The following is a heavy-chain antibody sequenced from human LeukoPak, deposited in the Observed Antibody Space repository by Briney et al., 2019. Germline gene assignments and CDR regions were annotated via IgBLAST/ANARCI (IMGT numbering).Heavy chain of an antibody. D-gene: IGHD6-13*01. CDR2: IIPISGTA. V-gene: IGHV1-69*13. CDR1: GGTFSSYA. J-gene: IGHJ6*02. CDR3: ARRAPHGQQLVRGYYYGMDV. Sequence: SVKVSCKASGGTFSSYAISWVRQAPGQGLEWMGGIIPISGTANYAQKFQGRVTITADESTSTAYMELSSLRSEDTAVYYCARRAPHGQQLVRGYYYGMDVWGQGTTVTVSS.